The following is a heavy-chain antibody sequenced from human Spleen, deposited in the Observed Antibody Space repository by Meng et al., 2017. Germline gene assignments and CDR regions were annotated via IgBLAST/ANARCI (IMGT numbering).Heavy chain of an antibody. CDR2: ISAYNGNT. V-gene: IGHV1-18*01. J-gene: IGHJ6*02. Sequence: ASVKISCKASGYTFTSYGISWVRQAPGQGLEWMGWISAYNGNTNYAQKLQGRVTMTTDTSTSTAYMELRSLRSDDTAVYYCVRDHSGYDEGTFYYYYYYGMDVWGQGTTVTVSS. CDR3: VRDHSGYDEGTFYYYYYYGMDV. D-gene: IGHD5-12*01. CDR1: GYTFTSYG.